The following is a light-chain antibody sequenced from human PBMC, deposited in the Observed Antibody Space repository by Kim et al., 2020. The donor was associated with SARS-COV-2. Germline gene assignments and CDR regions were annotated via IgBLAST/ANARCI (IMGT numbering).Light chain of an antibody. Sequence: DIQMTQSPSSLSASVGDRVIITCRASQSISTYLNWYQQKPGKAPNLLISGASSLQRGVPSRFSGSASGTDFTLTISSLQSEDFAAYYCEQSYRSPWTFGQGTKVDIK. CDR2: GAS. V-gene: IGKV1-39*01. CDR3: EQSYRSPWT. CDR1: QSISTY. J-gene: IGKJ1*01.